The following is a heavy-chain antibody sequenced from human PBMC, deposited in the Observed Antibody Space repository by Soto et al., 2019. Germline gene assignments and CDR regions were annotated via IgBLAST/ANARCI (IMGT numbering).Heavy chain of an antibody. V-gene: IGHV4-39*01. CDR3: ARRVDIVATISYYYYYMDV. CDR2: IYYSGST. CDR1: GGSISSSSYY. Sequence: SETLSLTCTVSGGSISSSSYYWGWIRQPPGKGLEWIGSIYYSGSTYYNPSLKSRVTISVDTSKNQFSLKLSSVTAADTAVYYCARRVDIVATISYYYYYMDVWGKGTTVTVSS. D-gene: IGHD5-12*01. J-gene: IGHJ6*03.